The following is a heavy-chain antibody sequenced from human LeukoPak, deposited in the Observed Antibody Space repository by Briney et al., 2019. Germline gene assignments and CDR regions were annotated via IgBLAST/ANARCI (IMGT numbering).Heavy chain of an antibody. D-gene: IGHD6-19*01. CDR1: GYTFTGYY. CDR3: ARLGQAIAVAGTHYYYYMDV. J-gene: IGHJ6*03. V-gene: IGHV1-2*02. CDR2: INPNSGGT. Sequence: GASVKVSCKASGYTFTGYYMHWVRQAPGQGLEWMGWINPNSGGTNYAQKFQGRVTMTRDTSISTAYMELRSLRSDDTAVYYCARLGQAIAVAGTHYYYYMDVWGKGTTVTVSS.